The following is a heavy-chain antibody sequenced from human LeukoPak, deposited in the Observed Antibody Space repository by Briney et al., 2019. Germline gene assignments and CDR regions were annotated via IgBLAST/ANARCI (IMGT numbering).Heavy chain of an antibody. Sequence: GGSLRLSCAASGFTVSSNYMSWVRQAPGKGLEWVSVIYSGGSTYYADSVKGRFTISRDNAKNTLYLQMNSLRAEDTAVYYCARRSPNYDFWSGYDYWGQGTLVTVSS. CDR3: ARRSPNYDFWSGYDY. V-gene: IGHV3-66*04. D-gene: IGHD3-3*01. CDR2: IYSGGST. J-gene: IGHJ4*02. CDR1: GFTVSSNY.